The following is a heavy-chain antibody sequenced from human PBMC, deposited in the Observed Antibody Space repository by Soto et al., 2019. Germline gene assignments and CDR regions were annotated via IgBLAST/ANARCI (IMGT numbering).Heavy chain of an antibody. Sequence: QVQLVESGGGVVQPGRSLRLSCAASGFTFSSYAMHWVRQAPGKGLEWVAVISYDGSNKYYADSVKGRFTISRDNSKNTLYLQMNSLGAEDTAVYYCARGQDYYDSSGYHNYGDWYFDLWGRGTLVTVSS. V-gene: IGHV3-30-3*01. CDR2: ISYDGSNK. CDR1: GFTFSSYA. J-gene: IGHJ2*01. CDR3: ARGQDYYDSSGYHNYGDWYFDL. D-gene: IGHD3-22*01.